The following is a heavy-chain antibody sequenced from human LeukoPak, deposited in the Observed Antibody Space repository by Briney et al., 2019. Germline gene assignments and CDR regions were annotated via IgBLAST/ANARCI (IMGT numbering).Heavy chain of an antibody. V-gene: IGHV1-18*01. CDR1: GYTCTSYG. CDR3: ARGGPAPHRITLIVVASSTDAFDI. J-gene: IGHJ3*02. Sequence: ASVKVSCKASGYTCTSYGISLVRQGHGPGHELMGWISAYNGYTNSAQKVQGRVTMNTDTSTSTAYIELRSLRSDVTAVYYCARGGPAPHRITLIVVASSTDAFDIWGQGTMVTVSS. D-gene: IGHD3-22*01. CDR2: ISAYNGYT.